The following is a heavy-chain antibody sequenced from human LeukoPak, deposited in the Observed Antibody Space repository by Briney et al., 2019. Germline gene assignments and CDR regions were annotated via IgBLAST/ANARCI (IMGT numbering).Heavy chain of an antibody. CDR1: GFTFSGYF. V-gene: IGHV3-30-3*01. CDR2: ISSDGNTK. Sequence: PGGSLRLSCAASGFTFSGYFMHWVRQAPGKGLEWVAIISSDGNTKYYADSVKGRFTISRGNSRNTLYLQMNSLRAEDTAVYYCAKDEHFAFDIWGQGTMVTVSS. D-gene: IGHD1/OR15-1a*01. J-gene: IGHJ3*02. CDR3: AKDEHFAFDI.